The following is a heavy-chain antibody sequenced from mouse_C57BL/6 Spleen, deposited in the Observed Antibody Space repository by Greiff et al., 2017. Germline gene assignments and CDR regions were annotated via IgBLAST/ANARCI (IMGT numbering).Heavy chain of an antibody. Sequence: VQLKESGPELVKPGDSVKISCKASGYSFTGYFMNWVMQSHGKSLEWIGRINPYNGDTFYNQKFKGKATLTVDKSSSTAHMELRSLTSEDSAVYYCARGSYYGYWYFDVWGTGTTVTVSS. V-gene: IGHV1-20*01. CDR2: INPYNGDT. J-gene: IGHJ1*03. CDR3: ARGSYYGYWYFDV. CDR1: GYSFTGYF. D-gene: IGHD1-1*01.